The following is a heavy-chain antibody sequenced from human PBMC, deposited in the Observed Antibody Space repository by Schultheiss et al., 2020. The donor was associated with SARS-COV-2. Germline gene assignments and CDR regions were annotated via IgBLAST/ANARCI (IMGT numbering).Heavy chain of an antibody. V-gene: IGHV4-59*01. Sequence: SETLSLTCNVSASSISGYYWAWIRQPPGKGLEWIGYIYYSGSTNYNPSLKSRVTISVDTSKNQFSLKLSSVNAADTAVYYCARGGFFEEGADAFDIWGQGTMVTVSS. CDR1: ASSISGYY. CDR3: ARGGFFEEGADAFDI. D-gene: IGHD3-3*01. J-gene: IGHJ3*02. CDR2: IYYSGST.